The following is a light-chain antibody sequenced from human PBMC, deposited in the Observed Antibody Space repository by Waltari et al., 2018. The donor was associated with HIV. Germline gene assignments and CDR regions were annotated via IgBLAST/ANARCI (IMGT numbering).Light chain of an antibody. V-gene: IGKV4-1*01. J-gene: IGKJ4*01. Sequence: DIVMTQSPDSLAVSLGERATVNCRSSRTVLYDSNNQNYLAWYQQTPGQPPKVIISWASTRSVGVIDRFSGSGSGTNVSLIINSLQADDLAVYYCHQYYSLPYTFGGGTKVEIK. CDR3: HQYYSLPYT. CDR2: WAS. CDR1: RTVLYDSNNQNY.